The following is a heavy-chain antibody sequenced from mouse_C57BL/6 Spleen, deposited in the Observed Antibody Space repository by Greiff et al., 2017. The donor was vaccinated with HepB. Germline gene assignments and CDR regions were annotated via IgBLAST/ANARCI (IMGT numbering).Heavy chain of an antibody. J-gene: IGHJ3*01. D-gene: IGHD3-2*02. CDR2: ISYDGSN. V-gene: IGHV3-6*01. CDR3: ARDGQLRLRAWFAY. Sequence: EVQLQQSGPGLVKPSQSLSLTCSVTGYSITSGYYWNWIRQFPGNKLEWMGYISYDGSNNYNPSLKNRISITRDTSKNQFFLKLNSVTTEDTATYYCARDGQLRLRAWFAYWGQGTRVTVSA. CDR1: GYSITSGYY.